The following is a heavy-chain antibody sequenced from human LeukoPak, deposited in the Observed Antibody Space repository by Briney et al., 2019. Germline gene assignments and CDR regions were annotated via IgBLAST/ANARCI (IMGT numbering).Heavy chain of an antibody. CDR1: GGSINSYY. CDR2: IYYSGST. V-gene: IGHV4-59*01. J-gene: IGHJ4*02. D-gene: IGHD3-22*01. CDR3: ARGTTKGYYYDTSGYYVK. Sequence: SETLSLTCTVSGGSINSYYWGWIRQPPGKQLEWIGYIYYSGSTNYNPSLKSRVTISLDTSKNQFSLNLRSVTAADTAVYYCARGTTKGYYYDTSGYYVKWGQGTLVTVSS.